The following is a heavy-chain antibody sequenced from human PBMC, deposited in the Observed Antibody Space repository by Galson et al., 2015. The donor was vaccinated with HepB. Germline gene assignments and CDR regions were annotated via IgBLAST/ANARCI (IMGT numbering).Heavy chain of an antibody. Sequence: SVTVSCKASGYTFTSYGISWVRQAPGQGLEWMGWISAYNGNTNYAQKLQGRVTMTTDTSTSTAYMELRSLRSDDTAVYYCARNSDIVVVPAAIFAFDIWGQGTMVIVSS. CDR3: ARNSDIVVVPAAIFAFDI. CDR2: ISAYNGNT. CDR1: GYTFTSYG. J-gene: IGHJ3*02. V-gene: IGHV1-18*01. D-gene: IGHD2-2*01.